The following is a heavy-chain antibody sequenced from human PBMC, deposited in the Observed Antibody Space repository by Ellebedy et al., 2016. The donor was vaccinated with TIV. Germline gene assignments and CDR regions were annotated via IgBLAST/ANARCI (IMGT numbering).Heavy chain of an antibody. D-gene: IGHD6-19*01. CDR1: AGTFSNYV. V-gene: IGHV1-69*10. CDR2: IIPILGIA. CDR3: ARTVSYSSGWYGY. J-gene: IGHJ4*02. Sequence: AASVKVSCKASAGTFSNYVISWVRQSPGQGLEWMGWIIPILGIANYAQKFQVRVTITADKSTSTAYMELSSLRTEDTAVFYCARTVSYSSGWYGYWGQGTLVTVSS.